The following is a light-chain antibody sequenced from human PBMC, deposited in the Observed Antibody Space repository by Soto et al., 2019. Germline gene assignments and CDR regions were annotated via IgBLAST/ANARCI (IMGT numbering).Light chain of an antibody. CDR1: SSDVGSYNL. V-gene: IGLV2-23*02. Sequence: QSVLTQPASVSGSPGQSITISCTGTSSDVGSYNLVSWYQQHPGKAPNLMIYEVSKRPSGVSNRFSGSNSGNTASLTISGLQAEDEADYYCCSYAGRSTLHVVFGGGTKLTVL. J-gene: IGLJ2*01. CDR2: EVS. CDR3: CSYAGRSTLHVV.